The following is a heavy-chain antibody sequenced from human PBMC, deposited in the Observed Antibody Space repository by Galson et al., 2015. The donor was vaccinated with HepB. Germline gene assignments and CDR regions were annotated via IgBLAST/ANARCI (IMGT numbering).Heavy chain of an antibody. CDR3: ARRISLVRGIITKPDYYYGIDV. V-gene: IGHV3-7*03. CDR1: EFTFSSYW. J-gene: IGHJ6*02. CDR2: INPDGSEK. Sequence: SLRLSCAASEFTFSSYWMNWVRQAPGKGLEWVANINPDGSEKYYVASLKGRFTISRDNAKNSLYLQMDSLRAEDTAVYYCARRISLVRGIITKPDYYYGIDVWGQGPTVTVAS. D-gene: IGHD3-10*01.